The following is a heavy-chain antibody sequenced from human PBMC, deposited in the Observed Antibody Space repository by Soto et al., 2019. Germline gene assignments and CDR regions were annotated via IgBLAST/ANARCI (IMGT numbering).Heavy chain of an antibody. J-gene: IGHJ4*02. CDR3: AKDYFEIKGPYFFDY. Sequence: VQLLESGGGLVQPGGSLRLSCAASGFTFNNYAMNWVRQAPGKGLEWVSAIRNSGGFTYYADSVKGRFTISRDNSKNTLYLHMNSLRAEDTALYYCAKDYFEIKGPYFFDYWGQGTLVTVSS. V-gene: IGHV3-23*01. D-gene: IGHD1-26*01. CDR2: IRNSGGFT. CDR1: GFTFNNYA.